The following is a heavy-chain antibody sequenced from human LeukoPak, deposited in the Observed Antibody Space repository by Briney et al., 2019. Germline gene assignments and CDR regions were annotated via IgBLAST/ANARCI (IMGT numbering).Heavy chain of an antibody. J-gene: IGHJ4*02. CDR3: ARAPYFDWLLYPSPFFDY. D-gene: IGHD3-9*01. Sequence: SETPSLTCTVSGGSVSSGSYYWSWIRQPPGKGLEWIGYIYYGGSTNYNPSLKSLVTISVDTSKKQFSLNLSSVTAADTAVYYCARAPYFDWLLYPSPFFDYWGQGTLVTVCS. CDR2: IYYGGST. V-gene: IGHV4-61*01. CDR1: GGSVSSGSYY.